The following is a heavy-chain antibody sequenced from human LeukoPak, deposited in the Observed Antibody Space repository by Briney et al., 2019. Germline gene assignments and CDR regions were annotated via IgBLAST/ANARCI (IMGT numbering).Heavy chain of an antibody. J-gene: IGHJ6*03. V-gene: IGHV4-59*01. Sequence: SETLSLTCTVSGGSISSYYWSWIRQPPGKGLEWIGYIYYSGSTNYNPSLKSRVTISVDTSKNQFSLKLSSVTAADTAVYYCARATYGSGSYYKPHNRPYYYYYMDVWGKGTTVTVSS. CDR2: IYYSGST. CDR1: GGSISSYY. D-gene: IGHD3-10*01. CDR3: ARATYGSGSYYKPHNRPYYYYYMDV.